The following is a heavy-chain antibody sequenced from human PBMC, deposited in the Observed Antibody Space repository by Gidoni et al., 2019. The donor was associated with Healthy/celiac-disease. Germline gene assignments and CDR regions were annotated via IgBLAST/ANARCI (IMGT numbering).Heavy chain of an antibody. CDR2: INHSGST. CDR3: ARGLQNMNYYGSGSYSQIDY. D-gene: IGHD3-10*01. CDR1: GGSFSGYY. Sequence: QAQLQQWGAGLLKPSETLSLTCAVYGGSFSGYYWRWIRQPPGKGLEWIGEINHSGSTNYNPSLKSRVTISVDTSKNQFSLKLSSVTAADTAVYYCARGLQNMNYYGSGSYSQIDYWGQGTLVTVSS. V-gene: IGHV4-34*01. J-gene: IGHJ4*02.